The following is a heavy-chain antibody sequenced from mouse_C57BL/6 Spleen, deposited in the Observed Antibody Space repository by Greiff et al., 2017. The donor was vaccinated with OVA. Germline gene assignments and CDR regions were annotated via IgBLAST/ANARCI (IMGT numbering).Heavy chain of an antibody. J-gene: IGHJ3*01. D-gene: IGHD1-1*01. CDR2: INPSNGGT. CDR1: GYTFTSYW. Sequence: QVQLQQPGTELVKPGASVKLSCKASGYTFTSYWMHWVKQRPGQGLEWIGNINPSNGGTNYNEKFKSKATLTVDKSSSTAYMQLSSLTSEDSAVYYCARDGTTVVATDPFAYWGQVTLVTVSA. CDR3: ARDGTTVVATDPFAY. V-gene: IGHV1-53*01.